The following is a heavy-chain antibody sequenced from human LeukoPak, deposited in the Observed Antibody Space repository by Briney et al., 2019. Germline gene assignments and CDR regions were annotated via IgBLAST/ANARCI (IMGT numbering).Heavy chain of an antibody. J-gene: IGHJ4*02. D-gene: IGHD6-25*01. CDR1: GGSTSSYY. Sequence: PSETLSLTCTVSGGSTSSYYWSWIRQPAGKGLEWIGRIYTSGSTNYNPSLKSRVTMSVDTSKSQFSLKLSSVTAADTAVYYCARVFPERLAFDYWGQGTLVTVSS. CDR3: ARVFPERLAFDY. V-gene: IGHV4-4*07. CDR2: IYTSGST.